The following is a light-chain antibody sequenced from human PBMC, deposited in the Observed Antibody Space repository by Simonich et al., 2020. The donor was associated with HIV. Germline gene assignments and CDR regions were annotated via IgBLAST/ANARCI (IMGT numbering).Light chain of an antibody. Sequence: QSALTQPASVSGSPGQSITISCTGISSDAGSYNLVSWYQHPPGKAPKLIIYEGSKRPSGVSNRFSGSKSGNTASLTVSGLQAEDEADYYCCSSATSRTLFGGGTELTVL. J-gene: IGLJ2*01. V-gene: IGLV2-23*01. CDR1: SSDAGSYNL. CDR3: CSSATSRTL. CDR2: EGS.